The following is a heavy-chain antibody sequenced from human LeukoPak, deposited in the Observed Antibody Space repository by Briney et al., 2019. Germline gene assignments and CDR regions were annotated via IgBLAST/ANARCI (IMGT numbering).Heavy chain of an antibody. CDR1: GFTFDDYG. D-gene: IGHD3-22*01. Sequence: GGSLRLSCAASGFTFDDYGMNWVRQAPGKGLEWVSGINWNGGSTGYADSVKGRFTISRDNAKNSLYLQMNSLRAEDTALYYCAKTYYYDSSGYWFDYWGQGTLATVSS. CDR2: INWNGGST. V-gene: IGHV3-20*04. J-gene: IGHJ4*02. CDR3: AKTYYYDSSGYWFDY.